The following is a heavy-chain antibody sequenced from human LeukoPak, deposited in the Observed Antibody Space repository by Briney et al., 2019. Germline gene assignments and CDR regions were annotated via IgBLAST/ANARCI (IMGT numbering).Heavy chain of an antibody. V-gene: IGHV3-53*01. J-gene: IGHJ4*02. CDR1: GFTVSTNY. D-gene: IGHD3-22*01. Sequence: GGSLRLSCAASGFTVSTNYMSWVRQAPGKGLEWVSVIYRDDTTYYADSVKGRFTISRDNSKNTLYLQVNSLRAEDTAVYFCARAAYDSGSYIVNHDYWGQGTLVTVSS. CDR2: IYRDDTT. CDR3: ARAAYDSGSYIVNHDY.